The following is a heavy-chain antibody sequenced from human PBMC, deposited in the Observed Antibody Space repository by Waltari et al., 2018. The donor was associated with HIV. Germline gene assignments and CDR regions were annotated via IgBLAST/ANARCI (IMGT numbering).Heavy chain of an antibody. CDR1: GYRYSSYD. D-gene: IGHD1-26*01. CDR2: FNTIAGSP. Sequence: QLQLVQPGSELKKPGASVKVSSKASGYRYSSYDLNWVRQAPGQGLAWVGWFNTIAGSPTYGQGFTGRFVFSLDTSVGTAYLQISGLKSEDTAVYFCARALVGVTKKPWFDPWGQGTLVTVSS. V-gene: IGHV7-4-1*02. CDR3: ARALVGVTKKPWFDP. J-gene: IGHJ5*02.